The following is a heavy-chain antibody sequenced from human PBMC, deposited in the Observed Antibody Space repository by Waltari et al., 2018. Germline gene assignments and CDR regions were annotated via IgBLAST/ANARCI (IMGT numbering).Heavy chain of an antibody. J-gene: IGHJ5*02. CDR2: INHSGIT. CDR1: GGSFSGYY. V-gene: IGHV4-34*01. CDR3: ARRVNIAVAGRAFDP. Sequence: QVQLQQWGAGLLKPSETLSLTCAVYGGSFSGYYWSWIRQPPGKGLEWIGEINHSGITNYNPSLKRRVTISVDTSKNQFSLKLSSLRSEDTAVYYCARRVNIAVAGRAFDPWGQGTLVTVSS. D-gene: IGHD6-19*01.